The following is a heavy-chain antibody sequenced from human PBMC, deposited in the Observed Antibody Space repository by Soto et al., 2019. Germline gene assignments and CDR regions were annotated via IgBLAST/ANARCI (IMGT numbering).Heavy chain of an antibody. CDR2: ITWNSGEI. D-gene: IGHD6-19*01. J-gene: IGHJ4*02. CDR1: GFTFDDYA. Sequence: PGGSLRLSCAASGFTFDDYAMHWVRQAPGKGLEWVSGITWNSGEIGYADSVKGRFTISRDNSKNTLYLQMNSLRAEDTAVYYCARKARYAAGAGYIFDYWGQGTLVTVSS. V-gene: IGHV3-9*01. CDR3: ARKARYAAGAGYIFDY.